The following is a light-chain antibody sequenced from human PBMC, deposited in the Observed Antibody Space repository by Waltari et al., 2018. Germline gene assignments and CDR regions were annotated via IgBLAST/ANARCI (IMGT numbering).Light chain of an antibody. J-gene: IGKJ2*01. V-gene: IGKV1-5*03. Sequence: DIQMNQSPSTLSASVGDRVTISCPASLSFGTWLAWYQQKPGKAPNLLIYMASSLESGVPSRFSGSGSGTEFTLTISSLQPDDFATYSCQQYSSFSTFGQGTKLDI. CDR3: QQYSSFST. CDR1: LSFGTW. CDR2: MAS.